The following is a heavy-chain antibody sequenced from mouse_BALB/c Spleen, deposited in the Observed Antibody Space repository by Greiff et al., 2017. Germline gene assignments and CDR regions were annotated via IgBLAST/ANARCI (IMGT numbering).Heavy chain of an antibody. CDR3: ARSASRGFDY. J-gene: IGHJ3*01. CDR2: ISSGSSNI. Sequence: EVQVVESGGGLVQPGGSRKLSCAASGFTFSSFGMHWVRQAPEKGLEWVAYISSGSSNIYYADPVTGRNTFCRDNTNNTLFLQMTSLRSEDTAMYYSARSASRGFDYWGQGTLVTVSA. V-gene: IGHV5-17*02. D-gene: IGHD6-1*01. CDR1: GFTFSSFG.